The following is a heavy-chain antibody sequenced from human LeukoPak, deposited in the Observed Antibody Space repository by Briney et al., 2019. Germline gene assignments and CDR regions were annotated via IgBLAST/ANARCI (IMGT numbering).Heavy chain of an antibody. J-gene: IGHJ6*02. D-gene: IGHD6-13*01. V-gene: IGHV1-8*01. Sequence: ASVKVSCKASGYTFTSYDINWVRQATGQGLEWMGWMNPNNGNTGYAQKFQGRVTMTRSTISTAYMELSSLRSEDTAVYYCARLASSSWPLYYYYGMDVWGQGTTVTVSS. CDR1: GYTFTSYD. CDR2: MNPNNGNT. CDR3: ARLASSSWPLYYYYGMDV.